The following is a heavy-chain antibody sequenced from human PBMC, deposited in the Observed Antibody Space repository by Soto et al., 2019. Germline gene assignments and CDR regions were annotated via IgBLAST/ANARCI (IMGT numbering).Heavy chain of an antibody. V-gene: IGHV3-9*01. CDR2: VSWNSGDI. CDR3: AKDRSFQLLTPRHFTS. D-gene: IGHD3-10*01. CDR1: GFTFDDYA. J-gene: IGHJ4*02. Sequence: GGSLRLSCATSGFTFDDYAMHWVRQPPGNSLEWVSGVSWNSGDIDYADSVKGRFTISRDNAENSLYLQMNSLRPEDTAFYYCAKDRSFQLLTPRHFTSWGQGTLVTVS.